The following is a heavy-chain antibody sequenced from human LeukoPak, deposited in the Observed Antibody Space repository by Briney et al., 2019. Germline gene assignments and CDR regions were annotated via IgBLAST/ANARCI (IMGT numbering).Heavy chain of an antibody. CDR1: SYNFANYW. V-gene: IGHV5-51*01. D-gene: IGHD4-11*01. CDR3: ARRDYTSVWFDP. Sequence: GEPLKISCKAASYNFANYWIGWGRQMPGKGLEWMGRIYPAGSETIYSPSFQGQVTISVDWSTSTVYLQWNALKASDTAMYFCARRDYTSVWFDPWGQGTLVTVSS. J-gene: IGHJ5*02. CDR2: IYPAGSET.